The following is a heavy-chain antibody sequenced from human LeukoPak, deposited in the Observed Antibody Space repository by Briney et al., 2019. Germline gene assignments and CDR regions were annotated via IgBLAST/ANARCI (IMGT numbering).Heavy chain of an antibody. CDR2: INHSGST. CDR1: GVSFSGYY. CDR3: ARIGYSSSWGRFDY. J-gene: IGHJ4*02. Sequence: AETLTLTCAASGVSFSGYYLHWIRQPPGKGLEWIGGINHSGSTNYNPSLKCRVTISVPTSKTQFSLNLSSVTAADTAVYYCARIGYSSSWGRFDYWGQGTLVTVSS. D-gene: IGHD6-13*01. V-gene: IGHV4-34*01.